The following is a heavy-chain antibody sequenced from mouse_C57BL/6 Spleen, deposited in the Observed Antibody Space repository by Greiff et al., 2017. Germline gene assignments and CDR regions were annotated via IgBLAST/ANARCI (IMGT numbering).Heavy chain of an antibody. Sequence: QVTLKVSGPGILQSSQTLSLTCSFSGFSLSTSGMGVSWIRQPSGKGLEWLAHIYWDDDKRYNPSLKSRLTISKDTARNQVSLKITSVDTADTATYCYARYGSSYYFDYWGQGTTLTVSS. CDR3: ARYGSSYYFDY. CDR1: GFSLSTSGMG. D-gene: IGHD1-1*01. CDR2: IYWDDDK. J-gene: IGHJ2*01. V-gene: IGHV8-12*01.